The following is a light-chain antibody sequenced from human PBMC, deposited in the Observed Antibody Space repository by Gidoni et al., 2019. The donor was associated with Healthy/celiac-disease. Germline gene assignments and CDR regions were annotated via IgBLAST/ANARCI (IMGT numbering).Light chain of an antibody. CDR2: GAS. CDR1: QSVSSN. J-gene: IGKJ2*01. Sequence: EIVMTQSPATLSVSPGERATLTCRASQSVSSNLAWYQQKPGQAPRLLIYGASPRATGIPARFSCSGSGTEFTLTISSLQSEDFAVSSCQQYNNWPPMYTFGQGTKLEIK. CDR3: QQYNNWPPMYT. V-gene: IGKV3-15*01.